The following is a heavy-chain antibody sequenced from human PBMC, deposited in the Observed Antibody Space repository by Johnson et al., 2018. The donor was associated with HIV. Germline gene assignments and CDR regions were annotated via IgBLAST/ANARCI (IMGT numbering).Heavy chain of an antibody. CDR2: ISSSGSTI. D-gene: IGHD1-26*01. CDR3: ARDLGGSYSGLDAFDI. CDR1: GFTFSDYY. J-gene: IGHJ3*02. V-gene: IGHV3-11*04. Sequence: QMQLVESGGGVVQPGRSLRLSCAASGFTFSDYYMSWIRQAPGKGLEWVSYISSSGSTIYYADSVKGRFTISRDNAKNSLYLQMNSLRAEDTAVYYCARDLGGSYSGLDAFDIWGQGTMVTVSS.